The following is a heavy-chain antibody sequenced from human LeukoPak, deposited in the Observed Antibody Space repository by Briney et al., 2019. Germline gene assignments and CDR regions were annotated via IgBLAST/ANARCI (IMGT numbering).Heavy chain of an antibody. Sequence: GASVKVSCKASGCSFTGYYMHWVRQAPGQGLEWMGWINPNSGGTNYAQKFQGRVTMTRDTSISTAYMELSRLRSDDTAVYYCARGAPVFRWFDPWGQGTLVTVSS. CDR3: ARGAPVFRWFDP. V-gene: IGHV1-2*02. CDR1: GCSFTGYY. CDR2: INPNSGGT. J-gene: IGHJ5*02. D-gene: IGHD2-21*01.